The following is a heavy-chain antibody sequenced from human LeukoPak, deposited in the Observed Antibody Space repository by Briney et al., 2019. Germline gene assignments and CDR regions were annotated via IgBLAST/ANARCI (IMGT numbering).Heavy chain of an antibody. D-gene: IGHD1-20*01. V-gene: IGHV4-59*12. CDR1: GGSISSYY. CDR3: ARDRAGWGLNWNDVEGGTDAFDI. Sequence: SETLSLTCTVSGGSISSYYWSWIRQPPGKGLEWIGYIYYSGSTNYNPSLKSRVTISVDTSKTQFSLKLSSVTAADTAVYYCARDRAGWGLNWNDVEGGTDAFDIWGQGTMVTVSS. CDR2: IYYSGST. J-gene: IGHJ3*02.